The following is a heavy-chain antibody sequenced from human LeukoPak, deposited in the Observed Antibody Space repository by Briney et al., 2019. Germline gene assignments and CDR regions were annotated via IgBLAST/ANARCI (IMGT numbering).Heavy chain of an antibody. V-gene: IGHV3-23*01. CDR2: ISGSGGST. J-gene: IGHJ4*02. CDR3: ARDESGNPWLGLDY. Sequence: PGRSLRLSCAASGFTFSSYAMSWVRHAPGKWLEWVSSISGSGGSTYYADSVKGRFTISRDNSKNTLYLQMNSLRAEDTAVYYCARDESGNPWLGLDYWGQGTLVTVSS. CDR1: GFTFSSYA. D-gene: IGHD1-26*01.